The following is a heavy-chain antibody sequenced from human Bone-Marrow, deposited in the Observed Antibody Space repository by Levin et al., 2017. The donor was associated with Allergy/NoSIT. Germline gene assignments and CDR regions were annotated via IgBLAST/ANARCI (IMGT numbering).Heavy chain of an antibody. CDR2: IRGSGGVT. D-gene: IGHD1-26*01. V-gene: IGHV3-23*01. CDR3: AKDRATYPPNAFDI. Sequence: SCAASGFSFSNYAMSWVRQAPGKGLECVSSIRGSGGVTYYADSVKGRFTISRDNSKNTVYLQMNSLRGDDTAVYYCAKDRATYPPNAFDIWGQGTMVTVSS. CDR1: GFSFSNYA. J-gene: IGHJ3*02.